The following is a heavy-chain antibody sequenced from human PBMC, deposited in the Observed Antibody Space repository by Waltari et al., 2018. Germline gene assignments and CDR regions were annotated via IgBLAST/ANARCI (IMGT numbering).Heavy chain of an antibody. CDR3: ARRQLQYLDY. J-gene: IGHJ4*02. CDR2: IYHSGGT. V-gene: IGHV4-38-2*01. D-gene: IGHD4-4*01. CDR1: GYSISSGYY. Sequence: QVQLQESGPGLVKPSETLSLTCAVSGYSISSGYYWGWIRQPPGKGLEWIGSIYHSGGTYYNPSLKSRVTISVDTSKNQFSLKLSSVTAADTAVYYCARRQLQYLDYWGQGTLVTVSS.